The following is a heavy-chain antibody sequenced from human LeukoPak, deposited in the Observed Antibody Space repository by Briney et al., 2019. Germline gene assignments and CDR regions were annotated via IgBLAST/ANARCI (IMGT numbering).Heavy chain of an antibody. CDR3: AKEGTSYCTNGVCHVDY. D-gene: IGHD2-8*01. Sequence: PGGSLRLSCVASGFTFSSYGMHWVRQAPGKGLEWVAVIWNGGSYKYYADSVRGRFTISRDNSKNTLYLQMNSLRDEDTAVYYCAKEGTSYCTNGVCHVDYWGQGTLVTVSS. V-gene: IGHV3-30*02. CDR1: GFTFSSYG. J-gene: IGHJ4*02. CDR2: IWNGGSYK.